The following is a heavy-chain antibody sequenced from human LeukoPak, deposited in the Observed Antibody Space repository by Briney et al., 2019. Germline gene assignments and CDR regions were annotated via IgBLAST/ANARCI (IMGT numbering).Heavy chain of an antibody. D-gene: IGHD4-17*01. CDR1: GYTFTGYY. V-gene: IGHV1-2*06. Sequence: ASVKVSCKASGYTFTGYYMHWVRQAPGQGLEWMGRINPNSGGTNYGQKFQGRVTMTRDTSISTAYMELSRLRSDDTAVYYCARYGRYYYYMDVWGKGTTVTVSS. CDR3: ARYGRYYYYMDV. CDR2: INPNSGGT. J-gene: IGHJ6*03.